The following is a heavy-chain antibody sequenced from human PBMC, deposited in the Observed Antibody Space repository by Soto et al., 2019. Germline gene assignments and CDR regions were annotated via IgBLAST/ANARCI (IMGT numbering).Heavy chain of an antibody. D-gene: IGHD3-9*01. V-gene: IGHV4-34*01. CDR1: GGSFSGYY. CDR3: ARESHDILTGPPWVWYFDL. CDR2: INVRGSI. Sequence: QVQLQQWGAGPLRPLETLSLTCGVSGGSFSGYYWAWIRQSPGKGREWIGEINVRGSINYNRSLKSRVSISVDTSKNHYSLNLRSVTAADTAVYYCARESHDILTGPPWVWYFDLWGRGTLVTVSS. J-gene: IGHJ2*01.